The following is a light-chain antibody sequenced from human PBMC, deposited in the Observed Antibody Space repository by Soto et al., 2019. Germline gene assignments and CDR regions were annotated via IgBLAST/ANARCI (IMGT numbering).Light chain of an antibody. CDR2: DAS. J-gene: IGKJ5*01. V-gene: IGKV3-11*01. CDR3: QQRSNWPIT. CDR1: QSVSSD. Sequence: EIALTQSPGALALSPGERANLSCRASQSVSSDLAWYHQKPGQAPRLLIYDASNRATGIPARFSGSGSGTDFTLTISSLDPEDFAVYYCQQRSNWPITFGQGTQLEIK.